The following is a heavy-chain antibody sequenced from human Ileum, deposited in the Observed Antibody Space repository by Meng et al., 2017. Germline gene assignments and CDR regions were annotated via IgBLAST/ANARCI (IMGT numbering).Heavy chain of an antibody. D-gene: IGHD3-16*02. V-gene: IGHV4-34*01. CDR3: AISVGRYCPDFDY. J-gene: IGHJ4*02. CDR1: GVSFSDYY. CDR2: INRSGST. Sequence: VQLPEWGAVMSKPCKILSPPCAGYGVSFSDYYWCWIPRPPGKGLEWIGRINRSGSTNYNPSLKSLVTISVDTSKNQFSLKLISVTAADTAVYYCAISVGRYCPDFDYWGQGTLVTVSS.